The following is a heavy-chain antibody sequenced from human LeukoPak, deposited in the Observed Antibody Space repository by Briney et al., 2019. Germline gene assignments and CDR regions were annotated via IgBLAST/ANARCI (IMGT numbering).Heavy chain of an antibody. V-gene: IGHV4-34*01. J-gene: IGHJ6*02. CDR2: INHSGST. CDR3: ARSTHYYYYGMDV. CDR1: GGSFSDYY. Sequence: SETLSLTCAVYGGSFSDYYWSWIRQPPGKGLEWIGEINHSGSTNYNPSLKSRVTISVDTSKNQFSLKLSSVTAADTAVYYCARSTHYYYYGMDVWGQGTTVTVSS.